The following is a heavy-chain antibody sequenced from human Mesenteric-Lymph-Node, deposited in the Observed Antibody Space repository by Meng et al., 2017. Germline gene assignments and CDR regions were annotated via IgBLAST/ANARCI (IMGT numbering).Heavy chain of an antibody. Sequence: HVPLSQSAALVRLPGPAVKVSCKASGYTFSDYYIHWVRQAPGQGXEWMGRINPKSGDTNVAQKFQGRVTMTRDTSISTTYMELSRLKSDDTAVYFCARNFRDYWGQGTLVTVSS. CDR1: GYTFSDYY. CDR2: INPKSGDT. V-gene: IGHV1-2*06. J-gene: IGHJ4*02. CDR3: ARNFRDY.